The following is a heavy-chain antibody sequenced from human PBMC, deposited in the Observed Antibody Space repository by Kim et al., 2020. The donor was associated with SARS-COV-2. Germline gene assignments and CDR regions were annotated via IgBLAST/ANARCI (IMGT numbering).Heavy chain of an antibody. Sequence: SETLSLTCAVYGGSFSGYYWSWIRQPPGKGLEWIGEINHSGSTNYNPSLKSRVTISVDTSKNQFSLKLSSVTAADTAVYYCARGRRYYDSSGSDAFDIWGQGTMVTVSS. J-gene: IGHJ3*02. CDR1: GGSFSGYY. D-gene: IGHD3-22*01. CDR3: ARGRRYYDSSGSDAFDI. V-gene: IGHV4-34*01. CDR2: INHSGST.